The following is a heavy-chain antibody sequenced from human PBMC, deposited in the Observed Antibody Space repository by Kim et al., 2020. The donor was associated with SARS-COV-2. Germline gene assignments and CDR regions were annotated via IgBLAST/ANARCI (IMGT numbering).Heavy chain of an antibody. J-gene: IGHJ4*02. Sequence: GGSLRLSCAASGFTFSSYAMHWVRQAPGKGLEWVAVISYDGSNKYYADSVKGRFTISRDNSKNTLYLQMNSLRAEDTAVYYCARDNKDGYSYGYSPSGYWGQGTLVTVSS. CDR2: ISYDGSNK. D-gene: IGHD5-18*01. CDR1: GFTFSSYA. V-gene: IGHV3-30-3*01. CDR3: ARDNKDGYSYGYSPSGY.